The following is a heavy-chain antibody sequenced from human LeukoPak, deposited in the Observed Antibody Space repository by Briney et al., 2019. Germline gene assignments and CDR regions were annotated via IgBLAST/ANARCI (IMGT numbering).Heavy chain of an antibody. V-gene: IGHV4-61*08. CDR3: ARDSYSTSWMDV. D-gene: IGHD6-6*01. J-gene: IGHJ6*01. CDR2: NYYSGST. CDR1: GGSISSGDYY. Sequence: SETLSLTCTVSGGSISSGDYYWSWIRQPPGKGLEWIGYNYYSGSTNYNPSLKSRVAISVDTSKNQFSLKLSSVTAADTAVYYCARDSYSTSWMDVWGQGTTVTVST.